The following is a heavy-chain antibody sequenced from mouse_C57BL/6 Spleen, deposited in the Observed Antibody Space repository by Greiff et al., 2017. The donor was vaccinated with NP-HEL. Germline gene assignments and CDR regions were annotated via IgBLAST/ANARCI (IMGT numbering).Heavy chain of an antibody. D-gene: IGHD1-1*01. CDR3: TELPDYCGRSYVGWFAY. Sequence: EVQLVESGAELVRPGASVKLSCTASGFNIKDDYMHWVKQRPEQGLEWIGWIDPENGDTEYASKFQGKATITADASSNTADLQLSSLTSGDPAVFYCTELPDYCGRSYVGWFAYWGQGTLVTVSA. CDR1: GFNIKDDY. J-gene: IGHJ3*01. CDR2: IDPENGDT. V-gene: IGHV14-4*01.